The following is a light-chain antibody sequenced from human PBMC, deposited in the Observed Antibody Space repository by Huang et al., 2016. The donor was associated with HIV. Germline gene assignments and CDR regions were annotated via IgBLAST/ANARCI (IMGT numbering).Light chain of an antibody. Sequence: EIVMTQSPATLSVSPGETVTLSCRASQTINTHLAWYQQKPGQSPRLLIYGAASKTAGTPGKFSGSGSGTDFTLTIDNVQSEDFAVYYCQQSQDWPPYTFGQGTKLDLK. CDR2: GAA. J-gene: IGKJ2*01. CDR1: QTINTH. CDR3: QQSQDWPPYT. V-gene: IGKV3D-15*01.